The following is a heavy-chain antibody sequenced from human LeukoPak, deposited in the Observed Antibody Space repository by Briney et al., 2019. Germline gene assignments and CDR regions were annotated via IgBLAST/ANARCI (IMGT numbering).Heavy chain of an antibody. CDR2: ISSSSSYI. D-gene: IGHD3-22*01. CDR1: GFTFSSYS. CDR3: ARGGYGSDGSGFSPTIFEY. Sequence: GGSLRLSCAASGFTFSSYSMNWVRQAPGKGLEWVSSISSSSSYIYYADSVKGRFTISRDNAKNSLFLQMNSLRAEDTAVYYCARGGYGSDGSGFSPTIFEYWGQGTLVTVSS. V-gene: IGHV3-21*01. J-gene: IGHJ4*02.